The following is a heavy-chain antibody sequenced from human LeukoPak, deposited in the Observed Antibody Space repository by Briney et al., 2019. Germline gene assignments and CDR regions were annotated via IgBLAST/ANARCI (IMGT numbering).Heavy chain of an antibody. CDR1: GFTFSSYS. D-gene: IGHD6-19*01. Sequence: GGSLRLSCAASGFTFSSYSMNWVRQAPGKGLEWVSSISSSSSYIYYADSVKGRFTISRDNAKNSLYLQMNSLRAEDTAVYYCARDKRPYSGGWLFDYWGQGTLVTVSS. CDR3: ARDKRPYSGGWLFDY. J-gene: IGHJ4*02. CDR2: ISSSSSYI. V-gene: IGHV3-21*01.